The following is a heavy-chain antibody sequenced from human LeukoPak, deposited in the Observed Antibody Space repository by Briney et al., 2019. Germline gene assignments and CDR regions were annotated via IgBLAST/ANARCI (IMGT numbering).Heavy chain of an antibody. CDR3: AKVWFGELLHFDF. CDR1: GFTFATYA. J-gene: IGHJ4*02. CDR2: ISGSGHST. V-gene: IGHV3-23*01. D-gene: IGHD3-10*01. Sequence: PGGSLRLSCAASGFTFATYAMSWVRQAPGKGLEWVSTISGSGHSTYYADSVKGRFTVSRDNSENTLYLRMNSLSGDDTAVYYCAKVWFGELLHFDFWGEGTLVTVSS.